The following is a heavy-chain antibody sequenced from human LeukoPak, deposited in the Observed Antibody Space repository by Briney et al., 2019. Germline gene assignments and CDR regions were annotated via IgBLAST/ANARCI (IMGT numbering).Heavy chain of an antibody. CDR1: GFTFTGYY. CDR3: ARDRCSSTNCYIRDAFDI. Sequence: ASVKVSCKASGFTFTGYYLHWVRQAPGRGLEWMGWINPNSGGTNYAQKFQGRVTMTRDTSISTAYMELSRLRSDDTAVYYCARDRCSSTNCYIRDAFDIWGQGTMVTVSS. D-gene: IGHD2-2*02. CDR2: INPNSGGT. V-gene: IGHV1-2*02. J-gene: IGHJ3*02.